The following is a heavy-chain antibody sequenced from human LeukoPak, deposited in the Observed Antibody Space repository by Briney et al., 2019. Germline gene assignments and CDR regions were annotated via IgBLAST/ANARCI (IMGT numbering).Heavy chain of an antibody. V-gene: IGHV4-30-2*01. CDR1: GGSISSGGYY. CDR3: ARRTEYSSSSDDY. J-gene: IGHJ4*02. Sequence: ASETLSLTCTVSGGSISSGGYYWSWIRQPPGKGLEWIGYIYHSGSTYYNPSLKSRVTISVDRSKNQFSLKLSSVTAADTAVYYCARRTEYSSSSDDYWGQGTLVTVSS. D-gene: IGHD6-6*01. CDR2: IYHSGST.